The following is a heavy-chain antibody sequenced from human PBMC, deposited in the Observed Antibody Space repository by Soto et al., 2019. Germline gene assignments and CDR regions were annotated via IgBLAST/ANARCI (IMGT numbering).Heavy chain of an antibody. CDR3: ARESDDFWPYYMAV. Sequence: LRVPWAAAGGNCVELCISWIRKNPGKGLEWVANIKQDGSEKYYVDSVKGRFIVSRDDAKNSLFLQMKSLRAEDTSVYYCARESDDFWPYYMAVWGKGTTVTVSS. CDR2: IKQDGSEK. J-gene: IGHJ6*03. V-gene: IGHV3-7*01. D-gene: IGHD3-3*01. CDR1: GGNCVELC.